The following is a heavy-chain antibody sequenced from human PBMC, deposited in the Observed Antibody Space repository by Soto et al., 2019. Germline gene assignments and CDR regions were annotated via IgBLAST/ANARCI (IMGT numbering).Heavy chain of an antibody. V-gene: IGHV3-11*01. CDR1: GSTFSDYY. CDR2: ISGNGEII. Sequence: GGSLRLSCAASGSTFSDYYIHWIRRAPGKGLEWISYISGNGEIIQYAASARGRFTISRDNAENSLYLQMNSLRAEDTAVYYCARDILTGRYGMDVWGQGTTVTVSS. J-gene: IGHJ6*02. D-gene: IGHD3-9*01. CDR3: ARDILTGRYGMDV.